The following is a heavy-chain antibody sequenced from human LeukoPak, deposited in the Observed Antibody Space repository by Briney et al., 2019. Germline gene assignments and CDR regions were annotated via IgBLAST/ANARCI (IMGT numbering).Heavy chain of an antibody. CDR2: ISYDGSNK. V-gene: IGHV3-30-3*01. D-gene: IGHD6-13*01. CDR3: ARDPRNVAAAGADFDY. J-gene: IGHJ4*02. CDR1: GFTFSSYA. Sequence: GGSLRLSCAASGFTFSSYAMHWVRQAPGKGLEWVAVISYDGSNKYYADSVKGRFTISRDNSKNTLYLQMNSLRAEDTAVYYCARDPRNVAAAGADFDYWGRGTLVTVSS.